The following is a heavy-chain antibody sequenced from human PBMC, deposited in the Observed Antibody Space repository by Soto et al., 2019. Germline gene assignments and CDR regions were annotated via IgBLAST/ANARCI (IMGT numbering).Heavy chain of an antibody. Sequence: GASVKVSCKAYGGTFSSYAISWVRQAPGQGLEWMGGIIPIFGTANYAQKFQGRVTITADESTSTAYMELSSLRSEATAVDYCGRGGTIFGWVIIPARSGAFDIGGQGTRVT. CDR1: GGTFSSYA. V-gene: IGHV1-69*13. CDR3: GRGGTIFGWVIIPARSGAFDI. D-gene: IGHD3-3*01. J-gene: IGHJ3*02. CDR2: IIPIFGTA.